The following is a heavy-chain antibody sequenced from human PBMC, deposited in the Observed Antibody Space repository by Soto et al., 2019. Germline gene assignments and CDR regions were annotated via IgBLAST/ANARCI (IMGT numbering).Heavy chain of an antibody. Sequence: SVKVSCKASGGTFSSYAFSWVRQAPGQGLEWMGGIIRIFHTPTYAEKFQGRVTITADESTSTAYMDLISLRSDDTAVYYCVNRRDGYNSAFFDYWGQGTLVTVSS. J-gene: IGHJ4*02. CDR3: VNRRDGYNSAFFDY. V-gene: IGHV1-69*13. D-gene: IGHD5-12*01. CDR2: IIRIFHTP. CDR1: GGTFSSYA.